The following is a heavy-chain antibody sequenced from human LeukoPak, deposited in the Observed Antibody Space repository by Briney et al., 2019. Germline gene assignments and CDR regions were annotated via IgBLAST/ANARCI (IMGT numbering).Heavy chain of an antibody. CDR3: ARATWYFDY. V-gene: IGHV3-48*01. J-gene: IGHJ4*02. CDR2: ISSGSSTI. Sequence: PGGSLRLSCAASGFTFSSYSMNWVRQAPGKGLEWVSYISSGSSTIYYADSVEGRFTISRDNDKNSLYLQMNSLRGEDTAVYYCARATWYFDYWGQGTLVTVSS. CDR1: GFTFSSYS.